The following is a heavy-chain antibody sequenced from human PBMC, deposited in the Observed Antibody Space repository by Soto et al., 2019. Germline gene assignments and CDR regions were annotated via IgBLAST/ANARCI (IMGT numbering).Heavy chain of an antibody. D-gene: IGHD2-21*01. V-gene: IGHV3-48*01. J-gene: IGHJ4*02. CDR1: GFTFSAFG. CDR2: ISTSGSTI. CDR3: ARDQHIVVAGSLDPGLRYFDY. Sequence: EVRLEQSGGGLVQPGGSLRLSCATSGFTFSAFGMNWVRQAPGKGLEWVSYISTSGSTIFYADSVKGRFTISRDNAKSSLFLQLNSLRAEDTAVYYCARDQHIVVAGSLDPGLRYFDYWGQGNLVTVSS.